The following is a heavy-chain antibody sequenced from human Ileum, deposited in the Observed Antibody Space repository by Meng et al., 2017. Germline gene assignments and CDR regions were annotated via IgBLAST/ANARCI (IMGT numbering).Heavy chain of an antibody. CDR2: IHYSGSR. CDR1: GGSVSSASYY. V-gene: IGHV4-61*01. J-gene: IGHJ4*02. CDR3: ARFYGSGTFEVHDY. Sequence: QEAGPGLVRPSGTLTLNCNVSGGSVSSASYYWSWIRQPPGKGLEWIGLIHYSGSRNYNPFLKSRVTMSVDTSKNQVSLRLTSVTAADTAVYYCARFYGSGTFEVHDYWGQGTLVTVSS. D-gene: IGHD3-10*01.